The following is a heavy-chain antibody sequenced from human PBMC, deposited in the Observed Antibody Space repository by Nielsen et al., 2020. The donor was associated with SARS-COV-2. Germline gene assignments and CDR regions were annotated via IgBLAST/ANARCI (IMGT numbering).Heavy chain of an antibody. CDR1: GFTLSNYW. Sequence: GESLKISCAASGFTLSNYWMHWARQAPGKGLVWVSRIKSDGITTNYADSVKGRFTISRDNAKNTLYLQMNSLRAEDTALYYCAIDPFGYSSVPGYWGQGTLVTVSS. V-gene: IGHV3-74*01. D-gene: IGHD6-25*01. J-gene: IGHJ4*02. CDR2: IKSDGITT. CDR3: AIDPFGYSSVPGY.